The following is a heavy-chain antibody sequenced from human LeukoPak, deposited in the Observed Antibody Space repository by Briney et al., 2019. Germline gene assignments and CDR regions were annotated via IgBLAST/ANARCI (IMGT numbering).Heavy chain of an antibody. CDR2: IRYDGSTK. V-gene: IGHV3-30*02. Sequence: PGGSLRLSCAASGFTFGTYGMHWVRQAPGKGLEWVAFIRYDGSTKYYADSVKGRFTISRDNSKNTLYLQMNSLRAEDTAVYYCAKDLIRHPGGHFDYWGQGTLVTVSS. J-gene: IGHJ4*02. CDR1: GFTFGTYG. CDR3: AKDLIRHPGGHFDY.